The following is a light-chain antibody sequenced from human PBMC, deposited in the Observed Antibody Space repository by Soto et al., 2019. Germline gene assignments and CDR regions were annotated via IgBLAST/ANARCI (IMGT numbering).Light chain of an antibody. CDR3: AAWDDSLSGPVV. V-gene: IGLV1-44*01. CDR2: NND. J-gene: IGLJ2*01. CDR1: SSNIGSNP. Sequence: QLVLTQPPSASGTPGQRVTISCSGSSSNIGSNPVNWYQQLPGTAPKLLIYNNDQRPSGVPDRFSGSKSGTSASLAISGLQSEDEADYYCAAWDDSLSGPVVFGGGTKVTVL.